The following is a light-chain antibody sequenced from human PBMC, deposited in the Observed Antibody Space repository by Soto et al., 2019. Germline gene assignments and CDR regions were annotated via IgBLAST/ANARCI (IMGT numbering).Light chain of an antibody. Sequence: QCVLTQPPSASGTPGQRVSISCSGSNSNIGTNTVNWYQQFPGTAPKLLIYNNNQRPSGVPDRFSGSKSGTSASLAISGLQSEDEADYYCAAWDNSLSTFYVFGTGTKVTVL. J-gene: IGLJ1*01. CDR2: NNN. CDR1: NSNIGTNT. V-gene: IGLV1-44*01. CDR3: AAWDNSLSTFYV.